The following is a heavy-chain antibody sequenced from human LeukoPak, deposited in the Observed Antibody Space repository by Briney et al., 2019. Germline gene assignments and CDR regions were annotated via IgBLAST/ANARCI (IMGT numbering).Heavy chain of an antibody. CDR2: ISYDGSNK. CDR1: GFTFSSYG. J-gene: IGHJ4*02. CDR3: ARSPITMIVVVFGY. Sequence: GRSLRLSCAASGFTFSSYGMHWVRQAPGKGLEWVAVISYDGSNKYYADSVKGRFTISRDNSKNTLYLQMNSLRAEDTAVYYCARSPITMIVVVFGYWGQGTLVTVSS. V-gene: IGHV3-30*03. D-gene: IGHD3-22*01.